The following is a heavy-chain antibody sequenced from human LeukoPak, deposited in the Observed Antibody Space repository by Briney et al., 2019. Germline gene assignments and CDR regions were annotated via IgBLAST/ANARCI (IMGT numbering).Heavy chain of an antibody. CDR2: IYYSGST. CDR1: GGSISSYY. Sequence: SETLSLTCTVSGGSISSYYWSWIRQPPGKGLEGIGYIYYSGSTNYNPSLKSRVTISVDTSKNQFSLKLSSVTAADTAVYYCARAFSGWSLYYYYGMDVWGQGTTVTVSS. V-gene: IGHV4-59*08. J-gene: IGHJ6*02. CDR3: ARAFSGWSLYYYYGMDV. D-gene: IGHD6-19*01.